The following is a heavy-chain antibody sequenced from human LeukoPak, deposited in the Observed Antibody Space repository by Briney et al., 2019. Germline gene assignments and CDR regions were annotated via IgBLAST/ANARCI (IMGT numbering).Heavy chain of an antibody. V-gene: IGHV3-53*05. CDR1: GFTVSSNY. Sequence: GGSLRLSCAASGFTVSSNYMSWVRQAPGKGLEWVSVIYSGGSTYYADSVKGRFTISRDNSKNTLYLQMNSLRAADTAVYYCARDKGTSYLSSFDYWGQGTLVTVS. J-gene: IGHJ4*02. CDR3: ARDKGTSYLSSFDY. D-gene: IGHD6-6*01. CDR2: IYSGGST.